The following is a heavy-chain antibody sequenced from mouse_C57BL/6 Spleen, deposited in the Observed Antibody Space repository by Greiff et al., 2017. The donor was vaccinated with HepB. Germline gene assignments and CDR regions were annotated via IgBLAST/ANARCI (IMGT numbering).Heavy chain of an antibody. J-gene: IGHJ2*01. V-gene: IGHV1-55*01. CDR3: TRRWYNYLDD. D-gene: IGHD2-1*01. Sequence: QVQLQQPGAELVKPGASVKMSCKASGYTFTSYWMTWVKQRPGQGLEWIGHIYPDSGSTNYNEKFKSKATLTVDTSSSTAYMQLSSLTSEDSAVYCCTRRWYNYLDDWGQGTTLTVSS. CDR2: IYPDSGST. CDR1: GYTFTSYW.